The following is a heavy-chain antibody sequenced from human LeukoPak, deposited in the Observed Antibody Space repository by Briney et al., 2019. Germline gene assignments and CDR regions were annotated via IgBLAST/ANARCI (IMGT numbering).Heavy chain of an antibody. Sequence: GESLKISCEGSGYSFTSYWIGWVRQMPGKGLEWMGIIYPGDSDTRYSPSFQGQVTISAGKSISTAYLQKSSLKASDTAMYYWARQNVGYSYGTFDFWGQGTLVTVSS. CDR2: IYPGDSDT. CDR3: ARQNVGYSYGTFDF. V-gene: IGHV5-51*01. J-gene: IGHJ4*02. D-gene: IGHD5-18*01. CDR1: GYSFTSYW.